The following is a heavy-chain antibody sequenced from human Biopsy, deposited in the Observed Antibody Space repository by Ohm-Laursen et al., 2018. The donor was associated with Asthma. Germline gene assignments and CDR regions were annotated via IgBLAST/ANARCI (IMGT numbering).Heavy chain of an antibody. D-gene: IGHD5-24*01. CDR2: IYHSGST. Sequence: TLSLTCAVSGGSISSGGYSWSWIRQPPGKGLEWIGYIYHSGSTYYNPSLKSRVTISVDRPKNQFSLKLSYVTAADTAVYYCARVKDGYNFDYWGQGTLVTVSS. J-gene: IGHJ4*02. CDR1: GGSISSGGYS. V-gene: IGHV4-30-2*01. CDR3: ARVKDGYNFDY.